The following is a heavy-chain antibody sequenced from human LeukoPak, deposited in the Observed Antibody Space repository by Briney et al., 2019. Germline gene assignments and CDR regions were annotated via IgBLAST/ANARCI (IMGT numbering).Heavy chain of an antibody. J-gene: IGHJ5*02. CDR1: GFTFSSYA. CDR2: ISGSGGST. V-gene: IGHV3-23*01. D-gene: IGHD4-17*01. CDR3: AKDSYGDYGKNWFDP. Sequence: PAASLRLSCAASGFTFSSYAMSWVRQAPGKGLEWVSAISGSGGSTYYADSVKGRFTISRDNSKNTLYLQMNSLRAEDTAVYYCAKDSYGDYGKNWFDPWGQGTLVTVSS.